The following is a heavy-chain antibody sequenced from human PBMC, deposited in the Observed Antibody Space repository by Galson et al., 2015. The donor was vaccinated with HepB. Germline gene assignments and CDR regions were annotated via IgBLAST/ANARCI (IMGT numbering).Heavy chain of an antibody. V-gene: IGHV1-24*01. CDR1: GYTLIKLS. CDR3: ATLRDFGGYADPLVT. Sequence: SAKVSCKVSGYTLIKLSMHWVRQAPGKGLEWMGTFDPEDGETIYAQKFQGRVTMTGDTSTDTASMELSFLRSEDTAVYYCATLRDFGGYADPLVTWGQGTLVTVSS. D-gene: IGHD4-23*01. J-gene: IGHJ5*02. CDR2: FDPEDGET.